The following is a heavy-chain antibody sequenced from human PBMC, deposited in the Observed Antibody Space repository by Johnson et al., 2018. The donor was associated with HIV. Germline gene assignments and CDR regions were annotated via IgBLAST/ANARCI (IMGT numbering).Heavy chain of an antibody. Sequence: VQLVESGGGLGQPGGSLRLSCVDSGFTFNNYWMHWVRQAPGKGPVWVSRINSDGSTTDYADSVKGRFTISRDNAKNTLYLQMNSLRAEDTAVLYCARAYNDAFDTWGQVTMVTVSS. CDR3: ARAYNDAFDT. CDR1: GFTFNNYW. J-gene: IGHJ3*02. V-gene: IGHV3-74*01. CDR2: INSDGSTT. D-gene: IGHD5-24*01.